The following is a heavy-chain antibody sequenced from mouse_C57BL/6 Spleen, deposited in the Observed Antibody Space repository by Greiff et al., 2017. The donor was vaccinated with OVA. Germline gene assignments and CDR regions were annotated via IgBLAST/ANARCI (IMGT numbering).Heavy chain of an antibody. J-gene: IGHJ2*01. CDR3: TREDYYGSSYGALFDY. CDR2: IYPGNSDT. D-gene: IGHD1-1*01. Sequence: VQLQQSGTVLARPGASVKMSCKTSGYTFTSYWMHWVKQRPGQGLEWIGAIYPGNSDTSYNQKFKGKAKLTAVTSASTAYMELSSLTNEDSAVYYCTREDYYGSSYGALFDYWGQGTTLTVSS. CDR1: GYTFTSYW. V-gene: IGHV1-5*01.